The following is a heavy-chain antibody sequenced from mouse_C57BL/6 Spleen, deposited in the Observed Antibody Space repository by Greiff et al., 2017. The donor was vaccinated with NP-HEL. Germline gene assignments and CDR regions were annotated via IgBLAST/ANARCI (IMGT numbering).Heavy chain of an antibody. CDR3: ARSGIYYGSSSAWFAY. V-gene: IGHV1-61*01. D-gene: IGHD1-1*01. CDR1: GYTFTSYW. CDR2: IYPSDSET. Sequence: QVHVKQPGAELVRPGSSVKLSCKASGYTFTSYWMDWVKQRPGQGLEWIGNIYPSDSETHYNQKFKDKATLTVDKSSSTAYMQLSSLTSEDSAVYYCARSGIYYGSSSAWFAYWGQGTLVTVSA. J-gene: IGHJ3*01.